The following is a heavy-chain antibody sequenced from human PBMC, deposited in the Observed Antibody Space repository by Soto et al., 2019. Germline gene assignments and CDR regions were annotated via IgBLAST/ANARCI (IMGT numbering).Heavy chain of an antibody. CDR3: ARDPGLRFLEWLSTGHYYYGMDV. Sequence: SLRLSCAASGFTFSSYSMNWVRQAPGKGLEWVAVIWYDGSNKYYADSVKGRFTISRDNSKNTLYLQMNSLRAEDTAVYYCARDPGLRFLEWLSTGHYYYGMDVWGQGTTVTVSS. CDR1: GFTFSSYS. J-gene: IGHJ6*02. V-gene: IGHV3-33*08. D-gene: IGHD3-3*01. CDR2: IWYDGSNK.